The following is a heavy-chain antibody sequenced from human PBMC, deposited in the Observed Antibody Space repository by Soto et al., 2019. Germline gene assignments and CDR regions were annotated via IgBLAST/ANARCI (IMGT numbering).Heavy chain of an antibody. CDR2: VFHSGSA. CDR3: ARKAWTRLDY. V-gene: IGHV4-4*02. CDR1: GGSLSTPFW. J-gene: IGHJ4*02. Sequence: QLQLQESGPGLVKPSGTLSLTCGVSGGSLSTPFWWSWVRLPPGKGLEWIGEVFHSGSANYNPSLQSRVTISLDKSTTQFSLRLSSVTAADTAVYYCARKAWTRLDYWGQGALVTVSS. D-gene: IGHD1-1*01.